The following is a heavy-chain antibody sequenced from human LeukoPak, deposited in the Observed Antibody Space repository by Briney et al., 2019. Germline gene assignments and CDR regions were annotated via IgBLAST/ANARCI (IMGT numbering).Heavy chain of an antibody. J-gene: IGHJ6*02. CDR3: ARYYDILTRSRAYYYGMDV. D-gene: IGHD3-9*01. CDR2: IKQDGSGK. Sequence: PGGSLRLSCAASGFTFSSYWMSWVRQAPGKGLEWVANIKQDGSGKYYVDSVKGRFTISRDNAKNSLYLQMNSLRAEDTAVYYCARYYDILTRSRAYYYGMDVWGQGTTVTVSS. V-gene: IGHV3-7*01. CDR1: GFTFSSYW.